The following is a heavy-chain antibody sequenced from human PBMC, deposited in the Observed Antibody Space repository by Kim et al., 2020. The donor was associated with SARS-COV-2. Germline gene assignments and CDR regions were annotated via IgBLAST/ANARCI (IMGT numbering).Heavy chain of an antibody. CDR1: GFTFGDYA. J-gene: IGHJ6*03. D-gene: IGHD3-3*01. Sequence: GGSLRLSCTASGFTFGDYAMSWVRQAPGKGLEWVGFIRSKAYGGTTEYAASVKGRFTISRDDSKSIAYLQMNSLKTEDTAVYYCTRENDFWSGYPPDYYYYYMDVWGKGTTVTVSS. CDR2: IRSKAYGGTT. V-gene: IGHV3-49*04. CDR3: TRENDFWSGYPPDYYYYYMDV.